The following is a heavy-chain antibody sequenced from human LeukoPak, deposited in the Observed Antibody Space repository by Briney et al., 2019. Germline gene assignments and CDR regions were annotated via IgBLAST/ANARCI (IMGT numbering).Heavy chain of an antibody. CDR1: GFTFSNAW. V-gene: IGHV3-7*03. CDR3: ARVDRQSNAFDI. J-gene: IGHJ3*02. D-gene: IGHD3-9*01. CDR2: IKQDGSEK. Sequence: GGSLRLSCAASGFTFSNAWMSWVRQAPGKGLEWVANIKQDGSEKYYVDSVKGRFTISRDNAKNSLYLQMNSLRAEDTAVYYCARVDRQSNAFDIWGQGTMVTVSS.